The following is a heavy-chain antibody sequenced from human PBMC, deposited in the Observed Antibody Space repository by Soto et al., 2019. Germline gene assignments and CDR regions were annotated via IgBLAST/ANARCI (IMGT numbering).Heavy chain of an antibody. CDR3: AHFYDSSGYTGY. J-gene: IGHJ4*02. CDR2: IYWDDDK. D-gene: IGHD3-22*01. Sequence: QITLKESGPTLVTLTCTFSGFSLRTSGVGVGWIRQPPGKALEWLAVIYWDDDKRYSPSLKSRLTITKDTSKNQVVLTMTNMDPVDTATYYCAHFYDSSGYTGYWGQGTLVTVSS. CDR1: GFSLRTSGVG. V-gene: IGHV2-5*02.